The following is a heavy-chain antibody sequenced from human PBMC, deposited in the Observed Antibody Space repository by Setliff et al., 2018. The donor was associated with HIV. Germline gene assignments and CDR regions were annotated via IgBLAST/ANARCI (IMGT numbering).Heavy chain of an antibody. CDR1: GGSISSYY. CDR3: ASGEYSYGYRFDY. V-gene: IGHV4-59*01. D-gene: IGHD5-18*01. CDR2: IYYSGST. J-gene: IGHJ4*02. Sequence: SETLSLTCTVSGGSISSYYWSWIRQPPGKGLEWIGYIYYSGSTNYNPSLKSRVTISVDTSKNQFSQKLTSVTPADTAVYYCASGEYSYGYRFDYWGQGTLVTVSS.